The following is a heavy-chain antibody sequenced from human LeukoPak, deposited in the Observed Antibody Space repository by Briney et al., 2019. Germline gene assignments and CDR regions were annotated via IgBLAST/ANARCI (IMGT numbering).Heavy chain of an antibody. CDR3: ARADTVVINYFDY. CDR1: GDSISSGGYY. Sequence: SETLSLTCSVSGDSISSGGYYWSWIRQHPGKGLEWIGYIYYSGSTYYNPSLKSRVTISVDTSKNQFSLKLSSVTAADTAVYYCARADTVVINYFDYWGQGTLVTVSS. CDR2: IYYSGST. V-gene: IGHV4-31*03. D-gene: IGHD4-23*01. J-gene: IGHJ4*02.